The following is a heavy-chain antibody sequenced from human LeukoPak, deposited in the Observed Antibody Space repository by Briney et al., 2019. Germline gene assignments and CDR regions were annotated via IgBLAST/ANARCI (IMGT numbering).Heavy chain of an antibody. V-gene: IGHV4-39*07. Sequence: SETLSLTCTVSGGSISSSSYYWGWIRQPPGKGLEWIGSIYHSGSTYYNPSLKSRVTISVDTSKNQFSLKLSSVTAADTAVYYCARQYSSGWYYFDYWGQGTLVTVSS. CDR2: IYHSGST. CDR1: GGSISSSSYY. D-gene: IGHD6-19*01. CDR3: ARQYSSGWYYFDY. J-gene: IGHJ4*02.